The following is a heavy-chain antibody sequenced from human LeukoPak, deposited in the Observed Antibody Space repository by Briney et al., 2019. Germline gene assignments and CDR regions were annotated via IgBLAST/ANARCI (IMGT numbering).Heavy chain of an antibody. J-gene: IGHJ5*02. D-gene: IGHD5-12*01. CDR2: FSGSGAGT. CDR1: GFTFSSYA. CDR3: AKTSGYRRFDP. V-gene: IGHV3-23*01. Sequence: GGSLRLSCAASGFTFSSYAMSWVRQAPGKGLEWVSAFSGSGAGTYSADSVKGRFTVSRDNSKNTLYLQMNSLRAEDTAVYYCAKTSGYRRFDPWGQGTLVTVSS.